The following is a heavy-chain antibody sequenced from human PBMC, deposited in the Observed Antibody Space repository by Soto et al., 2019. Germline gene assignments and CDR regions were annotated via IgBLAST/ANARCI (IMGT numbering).Heavy chain of an antibody. Sequence: GLHWVRQAPGKGLEWLAFIWYDGSNQHYAASVKGRFTISRDNSRNTLYLQMNNLRADDTAVYFCARAVSSATYYDCIGYWGRGTLVTVSS. CDR1: G. V-gene: IGHV3-33*01. CDR3: ARAVSSATYYDCIGY. D-gene: IGHD1-26*01. J-gene: IGHJ4*02. CDR2: IWYDGSNQ.